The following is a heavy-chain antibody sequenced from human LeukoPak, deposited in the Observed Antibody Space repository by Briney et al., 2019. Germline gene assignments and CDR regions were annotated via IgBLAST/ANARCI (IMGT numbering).Heavy chain of an antibody. D-gene: IGHD6-6*01. CDR1: GFTFSSYA. CDR2: MSGSGSDT. V-gene: IGHV3-23*01. J-gene: IGHJ4*02. CDR3: ARNDRALAARPLDY. Sequence: GGCLRLSCAASGFTFSSYAMSWVRQVPGKGLEWVSAMSGSGSDTYYADSVKGRFTISRDNSKNILYLQMNSVRAEDTAVYYCARNDRALAARPLDYWGQGTLVTVSS.